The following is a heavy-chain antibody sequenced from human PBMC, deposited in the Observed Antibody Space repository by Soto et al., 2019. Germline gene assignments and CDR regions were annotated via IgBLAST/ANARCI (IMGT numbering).Heavy chain of an antibody. J-gene: IGHJ4*02. V-gene: IGHV4-30-2*01. CDR3: ARGGDMVRGVIIAYFDY. CDR2: IYHSGST. D-gene: IGHD3-10*01. CDR1: GGSISSGGYS. Sequence: SETLSLTCAVSGGSISSGGYSWSWIRQPPGKGLEWIGYIYHSGSTYYNQSLKNRVTISVDRSKNQFSLKLSSVTAADTAVYYCARGGDMVRGVIIAYFDYWGQGTLVTVSS.